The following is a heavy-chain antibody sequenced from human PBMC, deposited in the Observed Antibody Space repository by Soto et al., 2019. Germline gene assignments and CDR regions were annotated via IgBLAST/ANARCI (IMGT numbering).Heavy chain of an antibody. CDR2: IYWNDDK. D-gene: IGHD6-6*01. Sequence: QITLKESGPTLVNPTQTLTLTCTLSGFSLSTSEVGVGWIRQPPGKALEWLALIYWNDDKRYSPSLKSRLTITKDTSKNQVVLTMTNIDPVDTATYYCAHRVPYSSSTRTKSPYNSFDPWGQGTLVTVSS. J-gene: IGHJ5*02. V-gene: IGHV2-5*01. CDR3: AHRVPYSSSTRTKSPYNSFDP. CDR1: GFSLSTSEVG.